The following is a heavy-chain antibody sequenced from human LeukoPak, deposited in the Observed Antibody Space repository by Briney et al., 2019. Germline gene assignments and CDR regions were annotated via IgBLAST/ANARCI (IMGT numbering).Heavy chain of an antibody. V-gene: IGHV7-4-1*02. J-gene: IGHJ4*02. CDR2: INTNTGNP. CDR3: ARVQYRLLYGSAIDY. D-gene: IGHD2-2*02. Sequence: ASVKVSCKASGYTFTSYAMNWVRQAPGQGLEWMGWINTNTGNPTYAQGFTGRFVFSLDTSVNTAYLQISSLKAEDTAVYYCARVQYRLLYGSAIDYWGQGTLVTVSS. CDR1: GYTFTSYA.